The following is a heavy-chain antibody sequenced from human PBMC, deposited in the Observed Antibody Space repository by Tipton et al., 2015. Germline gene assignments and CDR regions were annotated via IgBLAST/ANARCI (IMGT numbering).Heavy chain of an antibody. CDR2: ISGSGEST. V-gene: IGHV3-23*01. CDR1: GFTFSSQS. CDR3: VKEGTRSSSWFDFDY. D-gene: IGHD6-13*01. Sequence: SLRLSCAASGFTFSSQSMNWVRQAPGKGLEWVSVISGSGESTNYADSVKGRFTFSRDNSKNTLYMQMNSLRAEDTAIYYCVKEGTRSSSWFDFDYGGPGPRVPVSS. J-gene: IGHJ4*02.